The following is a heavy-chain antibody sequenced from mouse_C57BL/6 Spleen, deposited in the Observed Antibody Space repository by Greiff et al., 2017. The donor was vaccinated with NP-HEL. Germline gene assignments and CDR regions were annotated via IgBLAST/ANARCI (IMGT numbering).Heavy chain of an antibody. CDR3: ARHEDDLGRRLFDY. J-gene: IGHJ2*01. D-gene: IGHD4-1*01. V-gene: IGHV1-62-2*01. CDR2: FYPGSGSI. Sequence: VMLVESGAELVKPGASVKLSCKASGYTFTEYTIHWVKQRSGQGLEWIGWFYPGSGSIKYNEKFKDKATLNADKSSSTVYMVRSRWTSEDSAVYVCARHEDDLGRRLFDYWGQGTTLTVSS. CDR1: GYTFTEYT.